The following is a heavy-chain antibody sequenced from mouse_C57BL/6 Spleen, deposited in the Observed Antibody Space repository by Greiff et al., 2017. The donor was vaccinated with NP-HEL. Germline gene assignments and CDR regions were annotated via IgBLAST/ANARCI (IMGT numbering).Heavy chain of an antibody. CDR2: IDPSDSET. J-gene: IGHJ3*01. CDR1: GYTFTSYW. V-gene: IGHV1-52*01. D-gene: IGHD2-1*01. Sequence: QVQLQQPGAELVRPGSSVKLSCKASGYTFTSYWMHWVKQRPIQGLEWIGNIDPSDSETHYNQKFKDKATLTGDKSSSTAYMQLSSLTSEDSAVYYCARSGGNSLAYWGQGTLVTVSA. CDR3: ARSGGNSLAY.